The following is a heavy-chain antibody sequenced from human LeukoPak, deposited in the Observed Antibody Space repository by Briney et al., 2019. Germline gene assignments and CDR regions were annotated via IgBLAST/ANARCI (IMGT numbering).Heavy chain of an antibody. CDR3: AREYSSNWDFDY. J-gene: IGHJ4*02. CDR1: GDTVTSNSAA. Sequence: PSQTLSLTCAISGDTVTSNSAAWNWISQSPSRGLEWLGSTYYRSKCYDDYAVSVKSRITFNPDTSKNQFSLRLNAVTADETAVYYCAREYSSNWDFDYWGQGTLVTVSS. D-gene: IGHD6-13*01. CDR2: TYYRSKCYD. V-gene: IGHV6-1*01.